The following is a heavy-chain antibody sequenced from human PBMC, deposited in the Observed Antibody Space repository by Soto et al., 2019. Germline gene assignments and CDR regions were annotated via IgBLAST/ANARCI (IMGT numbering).Heavy chain of an antibody. CDR3: ATHSGWRPSFDY. J-gene: IGHJ4*02. CDR1: GYTFTGYY. CDR2: INPNSGGT. Sequence: AASVKVSCKASGYTFTGYYMHWVRQAPGQGLEWMGWINPNSGGTNYAQKFQGRVTMTRDTSISTAYMELSRLRSDDTAVYYCATHSGWRPSFDYWDQGTLVTVSS. D-gene: IGHD6-19*01. V-gene: IGHV1-2*02.